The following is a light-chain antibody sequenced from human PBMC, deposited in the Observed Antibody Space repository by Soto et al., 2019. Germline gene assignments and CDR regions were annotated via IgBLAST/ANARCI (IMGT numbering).Light chain of an antibody. Sequence: QSVLTQPASVSGSPGQSITISCTGTSSDVVGYDYVSWYQQHPGRAPKLMIYDVSNRPSGVSNRFSGSKSGNTASLTISGLQAEDEADYYCSSYTSSSTLLYVFGPGTKVTVL. CDR3: SSYTSSSTLLYV. CDR2: DVS. V-gene: IGLV2-14*01. CDR1: SSDVVGYDY. J-gene: IGLJ1*01.